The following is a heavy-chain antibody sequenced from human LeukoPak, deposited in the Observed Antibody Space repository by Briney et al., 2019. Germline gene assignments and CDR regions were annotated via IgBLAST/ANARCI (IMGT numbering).Heavy chain of an antibody. CDR3: AAATSYYYYYMDV. CDR2: IYTSGCT. J-gene: IGHJ6*03. V-gene: IGHV4-61*02. CDR1: GGSISSGSYY. Sequence: SETLSLTCTVSGGSISSGSYYWSWIRQPAGKGLEWIGRIYTSGCTNYNPSLKSRVTISVDTSKNQFSLKLSSVTAADTAVYYCAAATSYYYYYMDVWGKGTTVTVSS. D-gene: IGHD6-25*01.